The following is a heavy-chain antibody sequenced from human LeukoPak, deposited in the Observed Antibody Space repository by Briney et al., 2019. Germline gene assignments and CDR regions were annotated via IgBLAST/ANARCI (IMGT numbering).Heavy chain of an antibody. CDR3: ASVATSYSGYDFGL. CDR2: IKQDGSEK. D-gene: IGHD5-12*01. J-gene: IGHJ4*02. CDR1: GFTFSSYW. V-gene: IGHV3-7*01. Sequence: GGSLRLSCAASGFTFSSYWMSWVRQAPGKGLEWVANIKQDGSEKYYVDSVKGRFTISRDNAKNSLYLQMNSLRAEDTAVYYCASVATSYSGYDFGLWGQGTLVTVSS.